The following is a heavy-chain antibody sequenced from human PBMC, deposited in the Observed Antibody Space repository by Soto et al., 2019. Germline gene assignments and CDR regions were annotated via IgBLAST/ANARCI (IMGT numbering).Heavy chain of an antibody. CDR3: ASGVAATGTCFDS. V-gene: IGHV3-30*03. Sequence: QVQLVESGGGVVQPGRSLRLSCAASGFTFSTYGMHWVRQAPGKGLEWVAVMSYDGSNKYYADSVKGRFTISRDNSKNTLYLQMNGLRAEDTAVYYGASGVAATGTCFDSWGQGTLVTVSS. CDR1: GFTFSTYG. D-gene: IGHD6-13*01. J-gene: IGHJ4*02. CDR2: MSYDGSNK.